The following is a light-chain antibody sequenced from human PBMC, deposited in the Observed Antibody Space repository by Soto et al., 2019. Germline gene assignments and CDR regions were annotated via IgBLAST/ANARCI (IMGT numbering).Light chain of an antibody. CDR3: QQYNNWPYT. CDR1: QSVSSN. J-gene: IGKJ2*01. Sequence: EIVMTQSPATLSVSTGERATLSCRASQSVSSNLAWYQPKPGQAPRLLIYGASTRATGIPARFSGSGSGTEFTLTISSLQSEGFAVYYCQQYNNWPYTFGQGTKLEIK. V-gene: IGKV3-15*01. CDR2: GAS.